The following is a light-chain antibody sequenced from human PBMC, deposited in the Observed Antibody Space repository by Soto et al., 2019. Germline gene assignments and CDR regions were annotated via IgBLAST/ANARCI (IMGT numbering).Light chain of an antibody. Sequence: EIVLTQSPATLSLSPGDRATLSCRASQSVSNYLAWYQQKPGQAPRLLIFDASRRATGIPARFSGSGSGTAFTLTSSGLEPEDFAIYYCHQRSNWPLGTFGGGTKVEIK. V-gene: IGKV3-11*01. CDR2: DAS. J-gene: IGKJ4*01. CDR3: HQRSNWPLGT. CDR1: QSVSNY.